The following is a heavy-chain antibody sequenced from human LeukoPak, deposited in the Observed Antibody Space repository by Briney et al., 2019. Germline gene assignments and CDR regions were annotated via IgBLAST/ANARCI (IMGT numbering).Heavy chain of an antibody. CDR3: ARDRVTPYYYDSSGYDY. J-gene: IGHJ4*02. Sequence: SETLSLTCTVSGGSISSYYWSWIRQPAGKGLEWIGRIYTSGSTNYNPSLKSRVTISVDTSKNQFSLKLSSVTAADTAVYYCARDRVTPYYYDSSGYDYWGQGTLVTVSS. V-gene: IGHV4-4*07. CDR2: IYTSGST. D-gene: IGHD3-22*01. CDR1: GGSISSYY.